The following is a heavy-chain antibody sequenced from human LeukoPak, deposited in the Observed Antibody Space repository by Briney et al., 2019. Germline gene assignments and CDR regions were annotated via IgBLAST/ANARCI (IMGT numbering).Heavy chain of an antibody. CDR2: INPKNGGT. CDR3: ARPRSVRSPPCVDF. V-gene: IGHV1-2*02. CDR1: GHTFTDFY. Sequence: ASVKVSCKASGHTFTDFYVHWVRQAPGQGLEWMGWINPKNGGTNYKEKFQGRVTMTRDTSISTVYMELSGLRPDDTAVYFCARPRSVRSPPCVDFWGQGTLVTVSS. J-gene: IGHJ4*02.